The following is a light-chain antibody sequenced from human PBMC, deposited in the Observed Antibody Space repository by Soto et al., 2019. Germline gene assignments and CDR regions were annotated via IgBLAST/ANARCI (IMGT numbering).Light chain of an antibody. CDR3: QSYDSSLSGFV. J-gene: IGLJ1*01. CDR1: SSNIGAGYD. CDR2: GNS. Sequence: QSVLTQSPSVSGAPGQRVTISCTGSSSNIGAGYDVHGYQQLPGTAPKLLIYGNSNRPSGVPDRFSGSKSGTSASLAITGLQAEDEADYYCQSYDSSLSGFVFGTGTKLTVL. V-gene: IGLV1-40*01.